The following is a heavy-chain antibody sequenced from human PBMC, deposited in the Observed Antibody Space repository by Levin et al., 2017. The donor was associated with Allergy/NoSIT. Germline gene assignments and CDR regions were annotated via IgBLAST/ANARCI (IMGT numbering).Heavy chain of an antibody. CDR1: GGSISNYY. D-gene: IGHD3-9*01. V-gene: IGHV4-59*01. Sequence: ESLKISCTVSGGSISNYYWSWIRQPPGKGLEWIGYIYYSGSTNYNPSLKSRVTISLDTSKTQFSLKLSSVTAADTAVYYCARDTLTGRLGFDYWGQGTLVTVSS. CDR3: ARDTLTGRLGFDY. J-gene: IGHJ4*02. CDR2: IYYSGST.